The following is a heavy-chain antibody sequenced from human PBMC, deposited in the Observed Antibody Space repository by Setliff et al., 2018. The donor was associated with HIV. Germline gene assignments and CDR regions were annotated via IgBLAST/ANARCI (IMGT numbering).Heavy chain of an antibody. CDR1: GVTFSNCS. D-gene: IGHD5-18*01. Sequence: SVKVSCKASGVTFSNCSISWVRQAPGQGLEWMGGIIPMYGPAHYTQKFQGRVTITADESTTTAYMELNSLTSEDTALYYCARVGFSSRHTGDFFDSWGQGTLVTVSS. J-gene: IGHJ4*02. CDR3: ARVGFSSRHTGDFFDS. CDR2: IIPMYGPA. V-gene: IGHV1-69*13.